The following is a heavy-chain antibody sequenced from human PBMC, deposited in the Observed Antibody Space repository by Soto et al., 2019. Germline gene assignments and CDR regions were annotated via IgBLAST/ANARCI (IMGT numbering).Heavy chain of an antibody. V-gene: IGHV4-4*02. CDR3: ARGIFYAFDI. J-gene: IGHJ3*02. Sequence: QVQLQESGPGLVKPSGTLSLTCAVSGVSLSNPNWWAWVRQAPGKGLEWIGEIDHRGSTNYNPSLKRRVPISLDRSKNQFSLKLSSVAAADPAVYYCARGIFYAFDIWVQGTMVTVSS. CDR2: IDHRGST. CDR1: GVSLSNPNW. D-gene: IGHD3-9*01.